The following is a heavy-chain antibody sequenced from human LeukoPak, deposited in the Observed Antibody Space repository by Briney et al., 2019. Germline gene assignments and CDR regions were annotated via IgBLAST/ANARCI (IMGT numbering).Heavy chain of an antibody. V-gene: IGHV3-23*01. J-gene: IGHJ4*02. CDR3: ANDYGLGTYSRY. CDR1: AFTFSTYT. CDR2: ISGSGGST. Sequence: GGSLRLSCAASAFTFSTYTMNLVRQAPGKGLEWVSAISGSGGSTYYADSVKGRFTISRDNARKTLYLQLNSLRAEDTAVYYCANDYGLGTYSRYWGQGTLVTVSS. D-gene: IGHD3-10*01.